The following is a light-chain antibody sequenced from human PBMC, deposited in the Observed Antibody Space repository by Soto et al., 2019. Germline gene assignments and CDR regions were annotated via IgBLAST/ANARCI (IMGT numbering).Light chain of an antibody. J-gene: IGKJ2*01. CDR3: VQCTHWPLYT. CDR2: TVS. CDR1: QSLVKSDGNTY. V-gene: IGKV2-30*01. Sequence: DAVMTQSPLSLPVTLGQPASVSCRSAQSLVKSDGNTYLNWFQQRPGQSPRRLTYTVSNRDSGVPDRFSGSGSGTDFTLKISRVEAEDVGVHYCVQCTHWPLYTFGQGAKLEIK.